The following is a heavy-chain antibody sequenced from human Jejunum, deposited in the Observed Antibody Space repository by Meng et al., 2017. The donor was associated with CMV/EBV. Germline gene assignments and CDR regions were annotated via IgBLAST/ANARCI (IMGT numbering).Heavy chain of an antibody. D-gene: IGHD6-19*01. CDR3: ARASNSAGWYGFDY. Sequence: QVPLTESGPGLVKPSETLSLTCTVSGDSITGYYYNWIRQPAGKGLEWIGRVYTSGSTNYSPSLKSRVTMSVDTSMKQLSLKLTSVTAADTAVYYCARASNSAGWYGFDYWGQGTLVTVSS. J-gene: IGHJ4*02. CDR1: GDSITGYY. CDR2: VYTSGST. V-gene: IGHV4-4*07.